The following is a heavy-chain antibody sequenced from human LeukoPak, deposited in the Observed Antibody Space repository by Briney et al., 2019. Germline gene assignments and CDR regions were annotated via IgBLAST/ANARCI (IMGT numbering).Heavy chain of an antibody. CDR1: GGSFSGYY. D-gene: IGHD6-13*01. J-gene: IGHJ4*02. V-gene: IGHV4-34*01. CDR2: INHSGST. CDR3: ARCSSSWYYFDY. Sequence: SETLSLTCAVYGGSFSGYYWSWIRQPPGKGLEWIGEINHSGSTNHNPSLKSRVTISVDTSKNQFSLKLSSVTAADTAVYYCARCSSSWYYFDYWGQGTLVTVSS.